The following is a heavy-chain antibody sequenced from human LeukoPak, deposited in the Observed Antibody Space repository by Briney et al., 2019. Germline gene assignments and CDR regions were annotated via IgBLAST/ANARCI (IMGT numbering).Heavy chain of an antibody. J-gene: IGHJ4*02. CDR1: GFTFSSYG. CDR2: IRYDGSNK. V-gene: IGHV3-30*02. CDR3: AREFGHNRWYFDY. Sequence: GGSLRLSCAASGFTFSSYGMHRVRQAPGKGLEWVAFIRYDGSNKYYADSVKGRFTISRDNSKNTLYLQMNSLRTEDTAVYYCAREFGHNRWYFDYWGQGALVTVSS. D-gene: IGHD5-24*01.